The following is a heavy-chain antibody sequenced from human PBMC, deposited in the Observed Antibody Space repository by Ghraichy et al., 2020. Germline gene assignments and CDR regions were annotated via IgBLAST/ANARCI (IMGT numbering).Heavy chain of an antibody. CDR3: ASPKTTTVTTGLFAL. V-gene: IGHV3-21*01. CDR2: ISSSSSYI. D-gene: IGHD4-17*01. Sequence: GGSLRLSCAASGFTFSSYSMNWVRQAPGKGLEWVSSISSSSSYIYYADSVKGRFTISRDNAKNSLYLQMNSLRAEDTAVYYCASPKTTTVTTGLFALWGRGTLVTVSS. J-gene: IGHJ2*01. CDR1: GFTFSSYS.